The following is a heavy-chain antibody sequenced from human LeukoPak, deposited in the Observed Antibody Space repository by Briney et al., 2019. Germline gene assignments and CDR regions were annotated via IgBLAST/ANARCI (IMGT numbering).Heavy chain of an antibody. CDR2: ISANNGYT. J-gene: IGHJ2*01. CDR1: GYSFSSFG. D-gene: IGHD5-24*01. Sequence: ASVKVSCKASGYSFSSFGISWLRQAPGQGLEWMGWISANNGYTKYAQKFQGRVTMTTDTSTRTAYMEVRSLRSDDTAVYYCARDPPRRDDNNYGYFDLWGRGTLVSVSS. CDR3: ARDPPRRDDNNYGYFDL. V-gene: IGHV1-18*01.